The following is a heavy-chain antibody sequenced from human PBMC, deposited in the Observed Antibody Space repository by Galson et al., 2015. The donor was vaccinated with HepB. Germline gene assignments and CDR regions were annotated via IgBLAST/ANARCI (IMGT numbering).Heavy chain of an antibody. J-gene: IGHJ4*02. D-gene: IGHD2-8*02. CDR3: AKVFWSRQKQSVLGYFDY. CDR2: ISGSGGST. CDR1: GFTFSSYA. V-gene: IGHV3-23*01. Sequence: SLRLSCAASGFTFSSYAMSWVRQAPGKGLEWVSAISGSGGSTYYADSVKGRFTISRDNSKNTLYLQMNSLRAEDTAVYYCAKVFWSRQKQSVLGYFDYWGQGTLVTVSS.